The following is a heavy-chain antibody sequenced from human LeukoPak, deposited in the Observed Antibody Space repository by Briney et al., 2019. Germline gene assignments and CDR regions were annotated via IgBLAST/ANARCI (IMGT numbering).Heavy chain of an antibody. J-gene: IGHJ6*03. V-gene: IGHV3-66*02. D-gene: IGHD4-11*01. CDR1: GFTVSSNY. CDR2: IYSGGST. Sequence: GGSLRLSCAASGFTVSSNYMSWVRQAPGKGLEWVSVIYSGGSTYYADSVKGRFTISRDNSKNTLYLQMNSLSAEDTAVYYCARSYSNYWSGYYYMDVWGKGTTVTVSS. CDR3: ARSYSNYWSGYYYMDV.